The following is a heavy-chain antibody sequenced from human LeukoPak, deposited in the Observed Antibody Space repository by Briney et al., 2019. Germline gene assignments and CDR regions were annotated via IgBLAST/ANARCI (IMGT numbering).Heavy chain of an antibody. CDR2: INYSGST. V-gene: IGHV4-61*05. J-gene: IGHJ6*04. D-gene: IGHD3-10*01. CDR3: ARGPGGGYSYYFLHV. CDR1: GDSISSTSYY. Sequence: SETLSLTCIVSGDSISSTSYYWAWIRQPPGKGLEWIGNINYSGSTNYNPSLTGRVSTSVDTSKNQFSLKLSSVTTADTAVYYCARGPGGGYSYYFLHVWGKGTTVTVSS.